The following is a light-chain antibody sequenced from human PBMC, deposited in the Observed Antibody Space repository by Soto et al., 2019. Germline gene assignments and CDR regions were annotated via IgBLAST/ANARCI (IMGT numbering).Light chain of an antibody. Sequence: EIVMTQSPATLSVSPGARATLSCRASQSVSSNLAWYQQKPGQAPRLLIYGAFTRATGIPVRFSGSGSGTEFTLTISSLQSEDFAVYYCQQYKNWPPLTFGGGTKVEIK. V-gene: IGKV3-15*01. J-gene: IGKJ4*01. CDR3: QQYKNWPPLT. CDR1: QSVSSN. CDR2: GAF.